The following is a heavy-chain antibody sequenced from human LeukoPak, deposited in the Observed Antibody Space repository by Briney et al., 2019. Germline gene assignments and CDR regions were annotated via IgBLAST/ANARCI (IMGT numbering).Heavy chain of an antibody. CDR1: GFIFDSYA. Sequence: GGSLRLSCAASGFIFDSYAMHWVRQAPGKGLEWVAVIWYDGTKKYYVDSVKGRFTISRDNSKNTLYLQMNSLRAEDTAVYYCARVLQCLEHWGQGTLVTVSS. J-gene: IGHJ1*01. CDR2: IWYDGTKK. D-gene: IGHD6-19*01. V-gene: IGHV3-33*01. CDR3: ARVLQCLEH.